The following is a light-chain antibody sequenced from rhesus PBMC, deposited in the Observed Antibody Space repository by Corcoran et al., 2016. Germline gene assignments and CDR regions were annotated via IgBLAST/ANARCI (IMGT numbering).Light chain of an antibody. CDR1: QSLLYSSNNKNY. J-gene: IGKJ1*01. Sequence: DIVMTQSPDSLAVSLGERVTINCKSSQSLLYSSNNKNYLAWYQQKPGQAPKLLIYWASTRASGVPNRLSGRGYGTDLTRTSSGLQAEDVAVYYCQQYYSTPRTFGQGTKVEIK. V-gene: IGKV4-1*01. CDR2: WAS. CDR3: QQYYSTPRT.